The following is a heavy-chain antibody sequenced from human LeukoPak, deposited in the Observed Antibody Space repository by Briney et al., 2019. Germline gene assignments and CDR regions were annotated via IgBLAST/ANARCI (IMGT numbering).Heavy chain of an antibody. Sequence: SETLSLTCTVSGGSISSYYWSWIRQPPGKGLEWIGYIYYSGSTNYNPTLKSRVTISVDTSKNQFSLKLSSVTAADTAVYHCARLRQWPNYFHYWGQGTLVTVSS. D-gene: IGHD6-19*01. CDR2: IYYSGST. J-gene: IGHJ4*02. CDR3: ARLRQWPNYFHY. CDR1: GGSISSYY. V-gene: IGHV4-59*08.